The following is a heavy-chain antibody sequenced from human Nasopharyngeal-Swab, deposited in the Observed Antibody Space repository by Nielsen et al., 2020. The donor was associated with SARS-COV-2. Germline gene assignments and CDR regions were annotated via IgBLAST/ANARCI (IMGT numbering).Heavy chain of an antibody. CDR2: INRSGST. J-gene: IGHJ6*03. CDR3: ARALRGVAARPLGFGYYYYYYMDV. V-gene: IGHV4-34*01. D-gene: IGHD6-6*01. Sequence: WIRQPPGKGLEWIGEINRSGSTNYNPSLKSRVTISVDTSKNQFSLKLSSVTAADTAVYYCARALRGVAARPLGFGYYYYYYMDVWGKGTTVTVSS.